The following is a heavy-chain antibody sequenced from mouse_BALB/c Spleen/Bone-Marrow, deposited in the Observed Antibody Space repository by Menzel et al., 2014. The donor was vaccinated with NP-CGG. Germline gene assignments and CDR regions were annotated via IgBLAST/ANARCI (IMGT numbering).Heavy chain of an antibody. V-gene: IGHV1-87*01. D-gene: IGHD2-3*01. CDR2: IYPGDGDT. CDR3: ARWLLPFDY. J-gene: IGHJ2*01. Sequence: VQVVESGAELARPGASVKLSCKASGYTFTSYWMQWVKQRPGRGLEWIGAIYPGDGDTRYTQKFKGKATLTADKSSSTAYMQLSSLASEDSAVYYCARWLLPFDYWGQGTTLTVSS. CDR1: GYTFTSYW.